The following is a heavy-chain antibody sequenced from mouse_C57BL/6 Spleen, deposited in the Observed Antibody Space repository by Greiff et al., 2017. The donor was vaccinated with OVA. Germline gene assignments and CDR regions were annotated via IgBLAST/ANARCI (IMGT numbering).Heavy chain of an antibody. D-gene: IGHD1-1*01. CDR3: ARWSTTVVVSFDY. CDR2: INPNNGGT. V-gene: IGHV1-26*01. CDR1: GYTFTDYY. Sequence: EVQLQQSGPELVKPGASVKISCKASGYTFTDYYMNWVKQSHGKSLEWIGDINPNNGGTSYNQKFKGKATLTVDKSSSTAYMELRSLTSEDSAVYYCARWSTTVVVSFDYWGQGTTLTVSS. J-gene: IGHJ2*01.